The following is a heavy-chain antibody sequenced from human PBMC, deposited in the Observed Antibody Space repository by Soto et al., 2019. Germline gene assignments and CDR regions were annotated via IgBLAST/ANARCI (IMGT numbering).Heavy chain of an antibody. Sequence: ASVKVSCKASGYIFTGYYIHWVRQAPGQGREWMGEISPNTGGTKYAQKFQGRVTMTRDTSITTVYMELSNLSPADTAVYYCGRGRSGELVVFYWGQGTPVTVFS. CDR3: GRGRSGELVVFY. CDR1: GYIFTGYY. CDR2: ISPNTGGT. D-gene: IGHD1-7*01. J-gene: IGHJ4*02. V-gene: IGHV1-2*02.